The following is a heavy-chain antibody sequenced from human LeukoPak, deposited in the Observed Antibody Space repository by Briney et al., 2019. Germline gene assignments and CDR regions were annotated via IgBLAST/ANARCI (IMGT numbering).Heavy chain of an antibody. CDR2: MNPNSGNT. CDR3: ARGPYSSSWYNWFDP. Sequence: ASVKVSCKASGYTFTRHDINWVRQATGQGLEWMGWMNPNSGNTGYAQKFQGRVTMTRNTSISTAYMELSSLRSEDTAVYYCARGPYSSSWYNWFDPWGQGTLVTVSS. V-gene: IGHV1-8*01. J-gene: IGHJ5*02. D-gene: IGHD6-13*01. CDR1: GYTFTRHD.